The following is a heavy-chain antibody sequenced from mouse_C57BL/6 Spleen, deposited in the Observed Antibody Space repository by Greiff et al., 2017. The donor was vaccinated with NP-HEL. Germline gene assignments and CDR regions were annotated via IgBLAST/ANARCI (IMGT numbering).Heavy chain of an antibody. J-gene: IGHJ2*01. CDR1: GYAFSSYW. CDR2: IYPGDGDT. D-gene: IGHD1-1*01. V-gene: IGHV1-80*01. Sequence: QVQLQQSGAELVKPGASVKISCKASGYAFSSYWMNWVKQRPGKGLEWIGQIYPGDGDTNYNGKFKGKATLTADKSSSTAYMQLSSLTSEDSAVYFCARSYYGPLTGYFDYWGQGTTLTVSS. CDR3: ARSYYGPLTGYFDY.